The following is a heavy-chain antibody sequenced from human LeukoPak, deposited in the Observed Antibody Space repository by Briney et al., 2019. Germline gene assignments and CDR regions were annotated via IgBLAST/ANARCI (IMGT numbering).Heavy chain of an antibody. CDR3: ARMTGKYSSGWSYFDY. J-gene: IGHJ4*02. CDR1: GFTFSSYW. D-gene: IGHD6-19*01. CDR2: IKQDGSEK. V-gene: IGHV3-7*01. Sequence: GGSLRLSCAASGFTFSSYWMSWVRQAPGKGLEWVANIKQDGSEKYYVDSVKGRFTISRDNAKNSLYLQMNSLRAEDTAVYYCARMTGKYSSGWSYFDYWGQGTLVTVSS.